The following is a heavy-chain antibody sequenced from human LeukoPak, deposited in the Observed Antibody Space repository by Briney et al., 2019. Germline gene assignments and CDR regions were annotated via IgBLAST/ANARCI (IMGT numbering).Heavy chain of an antibody. Sequence: PSETLSLTCTDSGGSVSSYYWGWTRQPPGKGLEWIGYIYYSGSTNYNPALKSRVNISVDTSKNQFSLKLSSVTAADTAVYYCARDGSGAVAAIIPDWYFDLWGRGTLVTVSS. CDR1: GGSVSSYY. V-gene: IGHV4-59*02. CDR3: ARDGSGAVAAIIPDWYFDL. D-gene: IGHD6-19*01. CDR2: IYYSGST. J-gene: IGHJ2*01.